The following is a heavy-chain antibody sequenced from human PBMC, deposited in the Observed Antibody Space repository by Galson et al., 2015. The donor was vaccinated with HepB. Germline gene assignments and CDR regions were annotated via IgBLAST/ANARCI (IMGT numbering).Heavy chain of an antibody. D-gene: IGHD6-19*01. V-gene: IGHV1-18*01. CDR2: ISAYNGNT. CDR3: AMSGSGWSSDY. CDR1: GYTFTSYG. J-gene: IGHJ4*02. Sequence: QSGAEVKKPGASVKVSCTASGYTFTSYGITWVRQAHGQGLEWMGWISAYNGNTNYAQKFQGRVTLTTDTSTSTAYMDLRSLKYDDTAVYYCAMSGSGWSSDYSVQGTLVTVSA.